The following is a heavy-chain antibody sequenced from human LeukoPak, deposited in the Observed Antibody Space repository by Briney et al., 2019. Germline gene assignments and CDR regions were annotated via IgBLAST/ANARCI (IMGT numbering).Heavy chain of an antibody. Sequence: LRLSCAASGFTFSSYAMSWVRQPPGKGLEWIGYIYYSGSTYYNPSLKSRVTISVDTSKNQFSLKLSSVTAADTAVYYCAREGAQDYYDSSGYYYYYYYGMDVWGQGTTVTVSS. J-gene: IGHJ6*02. V-gene: IGHV4-30-4*08. CDR3: AREGAQDYYDSSGYYYYYYYGMDV. D-gene: IGHD3-22*01. CDR1: GFTFSSYA. CDR2: IYYSGST.